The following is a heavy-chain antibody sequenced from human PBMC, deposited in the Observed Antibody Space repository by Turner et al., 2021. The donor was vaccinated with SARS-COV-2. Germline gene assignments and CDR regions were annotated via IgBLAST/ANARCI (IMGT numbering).Heavy chain of an antibody. CDR1: GDFINSYY. J-gene: IGHJ5*02. Sequence: QVQLQESGPGLVQCSEPLSLTCTVLGDFINSYYWSWIRQPAWKGLEWIGRIFPSSITNCNPSHEGRVTMSLDTSRNHFSLQLSSVTAAETAVYYCARNGTRNKGSHPLRWFDPWGQGTLVTVSS. V-gene: IGHV4-4*07. D-gene: IGHD1-1*01. CDR2: IFPSSIT. CDR3: ARNGTRNKGSHPLRWFDP.